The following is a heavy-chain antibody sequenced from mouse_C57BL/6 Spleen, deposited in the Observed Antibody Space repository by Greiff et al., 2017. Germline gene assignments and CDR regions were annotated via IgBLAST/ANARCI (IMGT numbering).Heavy chain of an antibody. V-gene: IGHV1-66*01. J-gene: IGHJ3*01. CDR2: IYPGSGNT. Sequence: QVQLQQSGPELVKPGASVKISCKASGYSFTSYYIHWVKQRPGQGLEWIGWIYPGSGNTKYNEKFKGKATLTADTSSSTAYMQLSSLTSEDSAVYYCARSHYGSSPWFAYWGQGTLVTVSA. CDR1: GYSFTSYY. D-gene: IGHD1-1*01. CDR3: ARSHYGSSPWFAY.